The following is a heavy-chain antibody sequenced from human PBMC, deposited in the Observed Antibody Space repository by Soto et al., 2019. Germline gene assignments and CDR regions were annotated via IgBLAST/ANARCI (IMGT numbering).Heavy chain of an antibody. CDR3: ARDRYYYDSSGSPKPFDI. CDR2: ISSSSGHI. V-gene: IGHV3-21*01. J-gene: IGHJ3*02. Sequence: GGSLRLSCAASGFTFSRFSMNWVRQAPGKGLEWVSSISSSSGHIYHADSVKGRFAISRDNAKNSLFLQMNSLGAEDTAVYYCARDRYYYDSSGSPKPFDIWGQGTEVTVSS. D-gene: IGHD3-22*01. CDR1: GFTFSRFS.